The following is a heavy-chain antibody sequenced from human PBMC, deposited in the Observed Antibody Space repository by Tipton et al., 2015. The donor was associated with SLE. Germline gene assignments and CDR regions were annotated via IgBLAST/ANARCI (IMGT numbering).Heavy chain of an antibody. Sequence: TLSLTCTVSDYSFRSDSYWGWIRQPPGKGLEWIGTIYHRGGTYYNPSLKSRVTISVDTSKNQFSLRLSSVTAADTAVYYCARRPWGGFDYWGQGTLVTVSS. CDR1: DYSFRSDSY. V-gene: IGHV4-38-2*02. CDR3: ARRPWGGFDY. D-gene: IGHD3-10*01. CDR2: IYHRGGT. J-gene: IGHJ4*02.